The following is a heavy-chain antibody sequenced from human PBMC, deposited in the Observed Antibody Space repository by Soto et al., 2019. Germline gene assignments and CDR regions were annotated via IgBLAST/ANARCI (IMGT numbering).Heavy chain of an antibody. CDR2: IIPIFGTP. CDR3: ARDSRLCGSTGGKRENRFDN. V-gene: IGHV1-69*18. D-gene: IGHD1-26*01. Sequence: QVQLEQSGAEVKRPGSSVKVSCKTSGGNFNTYPISWVRQAPGHRLEWMGKIIPIFGTPDYAQKFQGRVTNNADEATTTVYMELSSLKSDDSAVYYCARDSRLCGSTGGKRENRFDNWGQGTMVTVSS. J-gene: IGHJ3*02. CDR1: GGNFNTYP.